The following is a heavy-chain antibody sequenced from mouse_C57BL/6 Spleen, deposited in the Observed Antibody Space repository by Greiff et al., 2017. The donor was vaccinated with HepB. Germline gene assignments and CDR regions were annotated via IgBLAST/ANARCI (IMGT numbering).Heavy chain of an antibody. Sequence: EVHLVESGGGLVQPGGSLSLSCAASGFTFTDYYMSWVRQPPGKALEWLGFIRNKANGYTTEYSASVKGQFTISRDKSQSILYLQMNALRAEDSATYYCARSQGYYYAMDYWGQGTSVTVSS. V-gene: IGHV7-3*01. CDR1: GFTFTDYY. J-gene: IGHJ4*01. CDR2: IRNKANGYTT. CDR3: ARSQGYYYAMDY.